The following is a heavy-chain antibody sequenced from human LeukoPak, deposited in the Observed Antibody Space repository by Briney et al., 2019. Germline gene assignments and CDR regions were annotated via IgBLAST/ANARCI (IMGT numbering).Heavy chain of an antibody. Sequence: ASVKDSCKASGYTFTGYYMHWVRQAPGQGLEWMGWINPNSGGTNYAQKFQGRVTMTRDTSISTAYMELSRLRSDDTAVYYCARDYYDSSAAYFDYWGQGTLVTISS. J-gene: IGHJ4*02. D-gene: IGHD3-22*01. CDR1: GYTFTGYY. V-gene: IGHV1-2*02. CDR3: ARDYYDSSAAYFDY. CDR2: INPNSGGT.